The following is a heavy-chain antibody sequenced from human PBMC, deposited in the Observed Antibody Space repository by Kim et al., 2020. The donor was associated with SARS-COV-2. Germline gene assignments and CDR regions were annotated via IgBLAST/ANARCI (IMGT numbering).Heavy chain of an antibody. V-gene: IGHV1-69*13. D-gene: IGHD2-15*01. CDR3: ARAVVVAVFYYYYGMDV. Sequence: SVKVSCKASGGTFSSYAISWVRQAPGQGLEWMGGIIPIFGTANYAQKFQGRVTITADESTSTAYMELSSLRSEDTAVYYCARAVVVAVFYYYYGMDVWGQGTTVTVSS. J-gene: IGHJ6*02. CDR2: IIPIFGTA. CDR1: GGTFSSYA.